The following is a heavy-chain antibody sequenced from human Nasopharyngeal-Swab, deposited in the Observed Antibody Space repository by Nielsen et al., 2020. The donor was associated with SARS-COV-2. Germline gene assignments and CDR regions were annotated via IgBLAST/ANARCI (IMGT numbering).Heavy chain of an antibody. V-gene: IGHV3-11*04. CDR2: ISSSGSTI. CDR1: GFTFSDYY. J-gene: IGHJ4*02. D-gene: IGHD4-17*01. CDR3: ARVPDYGDYEFDY. Sequence: LSLTCAASGFTFSDYYMSWIRQAPGKGLEWVSYISSSGSTIYYADSVKGRFTISRDNAKNSLYLQMNSLRAEDTAVYYCARVPDYGDYEFDYWGQGTLVTVSS.